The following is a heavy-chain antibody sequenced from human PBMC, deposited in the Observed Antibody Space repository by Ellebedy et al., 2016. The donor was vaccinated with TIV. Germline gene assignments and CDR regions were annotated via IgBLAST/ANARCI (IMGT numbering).Heavy chain of an antibody. D-gene: IGHD1-26*01. CDR2: VHPSGTT. CDR1: GGSITSGPIGGGNYY. Sequence: MPSETLSLTCTVSGGSITSGPIGGGNYYWGWIRQSPGKGLEWLASVHPSGTTHYNPSLKSRVTISVDTSRNQFSLTLSSVTAADTAVYHCARKWELDYNYHFFDCWGQGTQVTVSS. V-gene: IGHV4-39*01. J-gene: IGHJ4*02. CDR3: ARKWELDYNYHFFDC.